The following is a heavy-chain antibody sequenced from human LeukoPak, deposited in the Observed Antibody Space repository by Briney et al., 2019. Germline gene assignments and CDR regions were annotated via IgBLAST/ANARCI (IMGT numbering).Heavy chain of an antibody. CDR1: GGSISSGDYY. CDR3: ALSAQQWLVRRELWYFDL. D-gene: IGHD6-19*01. V-gene: IGHV4-30-4*01. Sequence: SETLSLTCTVSGGSISSGDYYWSWIRQPPGKGLEWIWYIYYSGSTYYNPSLKSRVTISVDTSKNQFSLKLSSVTAADTAVYYCALSAQQWLVRRELWYFDLWGRGTLVTVSS. CDR2: IYYSGST. J-gene: IGHJ2*01.